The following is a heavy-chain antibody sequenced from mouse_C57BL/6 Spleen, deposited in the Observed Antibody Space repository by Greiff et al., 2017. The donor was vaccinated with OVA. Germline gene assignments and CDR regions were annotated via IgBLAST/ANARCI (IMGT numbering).Heavy chain of an antibody. D-gene: IGHD3-3*01. V-gene: IGHV5-16*01. Sequence: EVKLMESEGGLVQPGSSMKLSCTASGFTFSDYYMAWVRQVPEKGLEWVANINYDGSSTYYLDSLKSRFIISRDNAKNILYLQMSSLKSEDTATYYCARDRDFDVWGTGTTVTVSS. J-gene: IGHJ1*03. CDR1: GFTFSDYY. CDR3: ARDRDFDV. CDR2: INYDGSST.